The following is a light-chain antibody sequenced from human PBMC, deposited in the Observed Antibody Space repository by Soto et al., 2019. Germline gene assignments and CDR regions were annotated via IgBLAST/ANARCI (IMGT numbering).Light chain of an antibody. CDR1: SSNIGTNV. CDR2: TDN. CDR3: AAWDDSLDALL. J-gene: IGLJ2*01. Sequence: QSVLTQPPSASGTPGQRVTISCSGSSSNIGTNVVNWYQQLPGTAPKLLIYTDNQRPSGVPDRFSASKSGTSASLAISGLQSEDEADYYCAAWDDSLDALLFGGGTTLTVL. V-gene: IGLV1-44*01.